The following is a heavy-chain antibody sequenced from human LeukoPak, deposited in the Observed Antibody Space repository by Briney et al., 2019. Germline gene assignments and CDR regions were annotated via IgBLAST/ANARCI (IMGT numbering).Heavy chain of an antibody. CDR3: ARDAELQGLYAFDL. CDR1: GFSLSDYY. CDR2: ISNSGYSI. V-gene: IGHV3-11*04. Sequence: GGSLRLSCVASGFSLSDYYMSWVRQAPGKGLEWVSFISNSGYSIYYADSVKGRFTISRDNAKHSVFLQMNSLGAEDTALYYCARDAELQGLYAFDLWGQGTLITVSS. D-gene: IGHD3-10*01. J-gene: IGHJ3*01.